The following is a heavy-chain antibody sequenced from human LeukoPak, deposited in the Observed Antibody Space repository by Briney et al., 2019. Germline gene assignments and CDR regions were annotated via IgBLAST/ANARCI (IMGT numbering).Heavy chain of an antibody. CDR3: AKDRGYSYGLYYFDY. Sequence: PGGSLRLSCAASGFSFNNYAMHWVRQAPGKGLEWVAVISYDGSGEYYADSVKGRFTISRDNSKNTLYLQMNSLRAEDTAVYYCAKDRGYSYGLYYFDYWGQGTLVTVSS. D-gene: IGHD5-18*01. CDR1: GFSFNNYA. J-gene: IGHJ4*02. CDR2: ISYDGSGE. V-gene: IGHV3-30*04.